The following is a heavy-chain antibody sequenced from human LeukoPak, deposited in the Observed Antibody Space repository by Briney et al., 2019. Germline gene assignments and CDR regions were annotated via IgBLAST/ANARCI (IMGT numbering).Heavy chain of an antibody. J-gene: IGHJ4*02. D-gene: IGHD4-17*01. CDR2: IWYDGSNK. CDR3: AKGSPTVTTFDY. Sequence: GGSLRLSCAASGFTFSSYGMHWVRQAPGKGLEWVAVIWYDGSNKYYADSVKGRFTISRDNSKNTLYLQMNSLRAEDTAVYYCAKGSPTVTTFDYWGQGTLVTVSS. CDR1: GFTFSSYG. V-gene: IGHV3-33*06.